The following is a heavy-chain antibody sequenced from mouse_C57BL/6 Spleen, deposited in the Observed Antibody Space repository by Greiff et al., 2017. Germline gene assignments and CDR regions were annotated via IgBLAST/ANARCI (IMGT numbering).Heavy chain of an antibody. CDR3: GKSGDYDWFAY. V-gene: IGHV1-64*01. CDR1: GYTFTSYW. J-gene: IGHJ3*01. D-gene: IGHD2-4*01. CDR2: IHPNSGST. Sequence: VQLQQPGAELVKPGASVKLSCKASGYTFTSYWMHWVKQRPGQGLEWIGMIHPNSGSTNYNEKFKSKATLTVDKSSSTAYMQLSSLTSEDSAVCYCGKSGDYDWFAYWGQGTLVTVSA.